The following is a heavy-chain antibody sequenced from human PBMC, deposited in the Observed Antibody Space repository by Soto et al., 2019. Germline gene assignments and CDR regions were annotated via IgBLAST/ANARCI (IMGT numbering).Heavy chain of an antibody. J-gene: IGHJ4*02. CDR2: INHSGST. CDR3: ARGVLRFYRGYSGRPYYFDY. D-gene: IGHD3-3*01. CDR1: GGSFSGYY. V-gene: IGHV4-34*01. Sequence: PSETLSLTCAVYGGSFSGYYWSWIRQPPGKGLEWIGEINHSGSTNYNPSLKSRVTISVDTSKNQFSLKLSSVTAADTAVYYCARGVLRFYRGYSGRPYYFDYWGQGTLVTVSS.